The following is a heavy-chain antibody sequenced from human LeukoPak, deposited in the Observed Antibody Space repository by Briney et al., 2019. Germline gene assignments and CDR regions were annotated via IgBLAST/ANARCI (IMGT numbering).Heavy chain of an antibody. CDR3: ARDPQGGSGWSHYYYGMDV. D-gene: IGHD6-19*01. CDR1: GGSISSGGYY. CDR2: IYYSGST. J-gene: IGHJ6*02. Sequence: SQTLSLTCTVSGGSISSGGYYWSWIRQHPGKGLEWIGYIYYSGSTYYNPSLKSRVTISVDTSKNQFSLKLSSVTAADTAVYYCARDPQGGSGWSHYYYGMDVWGQGTTVTVSS. V-gene: IGHV4-31*03.